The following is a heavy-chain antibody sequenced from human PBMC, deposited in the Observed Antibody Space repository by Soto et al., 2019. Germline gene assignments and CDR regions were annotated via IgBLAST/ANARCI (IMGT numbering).Heavy chain of an antibody. Sequence: PGGSLRLSCAASGFSVSLNYMSWVRQAPGKGLEWVSVIYSGGTTFYADSVKGRFTISRDSSSNTLFLQMDSLRADDTAVYYCARDGRITIFGVGPGFDYWGQGTLVTVSS. CDR1: GFSVSLNY. CDR3: ARDGRITIFGVGPGFDY. J-gene: IGHJ4*02. V-gene: IGHV3-66*01. CDR2: IYSGGTT. D-gene: IGHD3-3*01.